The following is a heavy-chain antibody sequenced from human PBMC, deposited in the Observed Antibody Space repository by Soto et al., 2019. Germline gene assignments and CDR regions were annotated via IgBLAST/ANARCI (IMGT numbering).Heavy chain of an antibody. Sequence: SETLSLTCAVSGGSINSNYFWGWIRQPPGRGLEWIGSIYYGGNTYYNPSLKSRVTISADSSKNQFSLNLNSVTAADTAVYYCATTIYSSGWSRXYWGQGTLVTVSS. J-gene: IGHJ4*02. V-gene: IGHV4-39*01. CDR2: IYYGGNT. CDR3: ATTIYSSGWSRXY. D-gene: IGHD6-19*01. CDR1: GGSINSNYF.